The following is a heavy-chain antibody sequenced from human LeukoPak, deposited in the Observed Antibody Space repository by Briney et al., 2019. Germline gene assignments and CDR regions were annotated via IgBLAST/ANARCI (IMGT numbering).Heavy chain of an antibody. D-gene: IGHD3-10*01. CDR3: ARDFDFGGYYYYMDV. Sequence: PSETLSLTCTVSGASVSGYYWSWIRQPAGKGLEWIGRLYTSGSTNYNPSLKSRVTVSVDTSKNQFSLKLTSVTAADTAVYYCARDFDFGGYYYYMDVWGKGTTVTVSS. CDR2: LYTSGST. V-gene: IGHV4-4*07. J-gene: IGHJ6*03. CDR1: GASVSGYY.